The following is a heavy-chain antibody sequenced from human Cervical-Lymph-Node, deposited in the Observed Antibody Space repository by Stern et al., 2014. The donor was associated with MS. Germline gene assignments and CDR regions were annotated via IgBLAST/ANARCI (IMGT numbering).Heavy chain of an antibody. CDR2: ISSSSSTI. CDR1: GFTFSSYS. CDR3: ARDRIAVDGNWFDT. D-gene: IGHD6-19*01. V-gene: IGHV3-48*04. J-gene: IGHJ5*02. Sequence: EVQLVESGGGLVQPGGSLRLSCAASGFTFSSYSMNWVRQAPGKGLEWVSYISSSSSTIYYADSVKGRFTVSRDGAKNSVYLQMNSLRAEDTAIYYCARDRIAVDGNWFDTWGQGTLVSVSS.